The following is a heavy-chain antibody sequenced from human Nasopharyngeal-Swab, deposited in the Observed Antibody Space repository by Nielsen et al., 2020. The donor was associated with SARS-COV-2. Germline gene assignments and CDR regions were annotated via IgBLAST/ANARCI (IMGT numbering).Heavy chain of an antibody. CDR2: IYYTGPT. CDR3: AKEGATGWFDP. CDR1: GGSISNYY. J-gene: IGHJ5*02. Sequence: SETLSLTCTVSGGSISNYYWSWIRQSPGKGLEWIGYIYYTGPTNYNPSLKSRVTMFMDTSKNQFSLKLRSVTAADTAVYYCAKEGATGWFDPWGQGTLVTVSS. V-gene: IGHV4-59*01.